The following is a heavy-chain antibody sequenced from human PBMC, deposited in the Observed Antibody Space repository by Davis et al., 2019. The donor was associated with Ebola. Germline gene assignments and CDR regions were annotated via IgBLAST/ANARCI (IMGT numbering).Heavy chain of an antibody. CDR2: IYNSGST. CDR1: GGSISSSNW. Sequence: SETLSLTCAVSGGSISSSNWWSWVRQPPGKGLEWIGEIYNSGSTNYNPSLKSRVTISVDKSKNQFSLKLSSVTAADTAVYYCARRASSSSWYNFFDYWGQGTLVTVSS. D-gene: IGHD6-13*01. CDR3: ARRASSSSWYNFFDY. J-gene: IGHJ4*02. V-gene: IGHV4-4*02.